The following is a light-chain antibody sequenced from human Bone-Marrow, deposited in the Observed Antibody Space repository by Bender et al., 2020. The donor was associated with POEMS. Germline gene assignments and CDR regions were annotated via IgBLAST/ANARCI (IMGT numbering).Light chain of an antibody. V-gene: IGLV2-23*02. CDR2: EVS. CDR1: SSDVGGSNF. J-gene: IGLJ3*02. Sequence: QSVLTQPASVSGSPGQSITISCTGTSSDVGGSNFVSWYQQHPGKAPKLMIFEVSSRPSGVPDRFSGSKSGNTASLTISGLQAEDEADYYCCSYAGSSTFWVFGGGTKLTVL. CDR3: CSYAGSSTFWV.